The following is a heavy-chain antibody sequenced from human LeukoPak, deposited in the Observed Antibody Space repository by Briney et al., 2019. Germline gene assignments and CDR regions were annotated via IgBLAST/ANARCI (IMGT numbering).Heavy chain of an antibody. Sequence: SVKVSCKASGGTFSTLSINCVRQHPGHGLEWLGRIISILSQTNNAQKFQGRVSITADEFTSTAYMDLSSLRSEDTAVYYCATGGGYVDAFDTWGQGTMVTVSS. D-gene: IGHD5-12*01. J-gene: IGHJ3*02. V-gene: IGHV1-69*11. CDR3: ATGGGYVDAFDT. CDR1: GGTFSTLS. CDR2: IISILSQT.